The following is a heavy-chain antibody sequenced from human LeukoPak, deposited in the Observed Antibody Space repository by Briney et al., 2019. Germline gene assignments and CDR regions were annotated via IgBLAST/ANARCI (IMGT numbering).Heavy chain of an antibody. Sequence: GESLKISCKGSGYSFTSYWIGWVRQMPGKGLEWMGIIYPGDSDTRYSPSFHGQVTISADKSISTAYLEWHSLKASDTAVYYCARPFSGSDRYYFDYWGQGTLVTVSS. D-gene: IGHD1-26*01. J-gene: IGHJ4*02. CDR2: IYPGDSDT. CDR1: GYSFTSYW. CDR3: ARPFSGSDRYYFDY. V-gene: IGHV5-51*01.